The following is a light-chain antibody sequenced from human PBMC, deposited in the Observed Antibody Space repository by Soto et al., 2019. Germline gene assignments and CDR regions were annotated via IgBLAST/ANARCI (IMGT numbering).Light chain of an antibody. Sequence: SYELTQPRSVSVAPGKTARITCGGNNMGSKSVHWYQQKPGQAPVLVIYYDSDRPSGIPERFSGSNSGNTATLTISRVEAGDEADYYCQVWDSSSDHPRVFGTGTKVTVL. CDR2: YDS. J-gene: IGLJ1*01. CDR3: QVWDSSSDHPRV. CDR1: NMGSKS. V-gene: IGLV3-21*04.